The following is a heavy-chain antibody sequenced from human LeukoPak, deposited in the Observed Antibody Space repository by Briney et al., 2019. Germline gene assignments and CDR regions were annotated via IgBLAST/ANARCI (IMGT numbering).Heavy chain of an antibody. V-gene: IGHV6-1*01. CDR3: AREAEITRFDY. CDR2: CN. J-gene: IGHJ4*02. Sequence: CNDYAVSVKSRITITPDTSKNQFSLQLNSVTPEDTAVYYCAREAEITRFDYWGQGTLVTVSS. D-gene: IGHD5-24*01.